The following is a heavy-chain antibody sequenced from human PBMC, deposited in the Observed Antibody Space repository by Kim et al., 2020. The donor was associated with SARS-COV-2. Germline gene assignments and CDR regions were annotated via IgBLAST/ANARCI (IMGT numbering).Heavy chain of an antibody. CDR3: AKDNDYYDSSGLGY. J-gene: IGHJ4*02. V-gene: IGHV3-33*06. CDR2: IWYDGSNK. Sequence: GGSLRLSCAASGFTFSSYGMHWVRQAPGKGLEWVAVIWYDGSNKYYADSEKGRFTISRDNSKNTLYLQMNSLRAEDTAVYYCAKDNDYYDSSGLGYWGQGTLVTVSS. D-gene: IGHD3-22*01. CDR1: GFTFSSYG.